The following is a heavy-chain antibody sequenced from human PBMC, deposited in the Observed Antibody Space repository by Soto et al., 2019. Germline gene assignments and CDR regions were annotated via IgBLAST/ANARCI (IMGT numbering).Heavy chain of an antibody. V-gene: IGHV1-69*13. CDR3: ARDPKGGQWLVRGAFEI. D-gene: IGHD6-19*01. Sequence: GASVKVSCKASGGTFSSYAISWVRQAPGQGLEWMGGIIPIFGTANYAQKFQGRVTITADESTSTAYMELSSLRSEDTAVYYCARDPKGGQWLVRGAFEIWGQGTMVTVSS. CDR2: IIPIFGTA. CDR1: GGTFSSYA. J-gene: IGHJ3*02.